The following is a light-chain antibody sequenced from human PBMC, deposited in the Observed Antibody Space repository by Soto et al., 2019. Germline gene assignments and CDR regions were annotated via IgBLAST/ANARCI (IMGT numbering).Light chain of an antibody. CDR1: SSDVGGYNY. CDR3: SSYTSRSPLGHVV. J-gene: IGLJ2*01. V-gene: IGLV2-14*01. Sequence: QSALTQPASVSGSPGQSITISCTGTSSDVGGYNYVSWYQQHPGKAPKLMIYEVSNRPSGVSNRFCGSKSGNTASRTISGLQAEGEADYDCSSYTSRSPLGHVVFGGGTKLTVL. CDR2: EVS.